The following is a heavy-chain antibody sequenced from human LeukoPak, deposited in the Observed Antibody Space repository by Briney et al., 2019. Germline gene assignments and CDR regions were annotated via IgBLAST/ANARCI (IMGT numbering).Heavy chain of an antibody. J-gene: IGHJ4*02. CDR2: IIPILGTA. Sequence: GASVKVSCKASGGTFSSYAISWVRQAPGQGLEWMGGIIPILGTANYAQKFQGRVTITTDESTSTAYMELSSLRSEDTAVYYCASSSSSWYSLYWGQGTLVTVSS. CDR3: ASSSSSWYSLY. D-gene: IGHD6-13*01. V-gene: IGHV1-69*05. CDR1: GGTFSSYA.